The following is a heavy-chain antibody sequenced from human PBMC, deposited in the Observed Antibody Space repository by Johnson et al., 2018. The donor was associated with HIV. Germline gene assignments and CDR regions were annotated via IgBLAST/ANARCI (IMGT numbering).Heavy chain of an antibody. J-gene: IGHJ3*02. CDR2: ISYDGSNK. CDR1: GFTFSSYG. CDR3: AKPLQLEEGAFDI. V-gene: IGHV3-30*18. D-gene: IGHD6-6*01. Sequence: QVLLVESGGGVVQPGRSLRLSCVVSGFTFSSYGIHWVRQAPGKGLEWVAVISYDGSNKYYADSVKGRFTISRDNSNNTLYLQMNSLRAEDTAVYYCAKPLQLEEGAFDIWGQGTMVTVSS.